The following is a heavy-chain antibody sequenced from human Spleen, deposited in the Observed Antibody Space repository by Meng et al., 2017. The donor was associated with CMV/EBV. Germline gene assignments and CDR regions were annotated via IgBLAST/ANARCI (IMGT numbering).Heavy chain of an antibody. Sequence: GESLKISCAASGFTFSSYAMSWVRQAPGKGLEWVSAISGSGGSTYYADSVKGRFTISRDNSKNTLYLQMNSLRAEDTAVYYCANPVDNCSGGSCHYWGQGTLVTVSS. CDR1: GFTFSSYA. J-gene: IGHJ4*02. V-gene: IGHV3-23*01. D-gene: IGHD2-15*01. CDR3: ANPVDNCSGGSCHY. CDR2: ISGSGGST.